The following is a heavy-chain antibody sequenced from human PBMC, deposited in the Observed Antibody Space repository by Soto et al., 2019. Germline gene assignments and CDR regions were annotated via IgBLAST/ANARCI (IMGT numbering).Heavy chain of an antibody. CDR2: IWYDGSNK. Sequence: PGGSLRLSCAASGFTFSSYGMHWVRQAPGKGLEWVAVIWYDGSNKYYADSVKGRFTISRDNSKNTLYLQMNSLRAEDTAVYYCARDDFWSGSLDGLFDYWGQGTLVTVSS. D-gene: IGHD3-3*01. CDR1: GFTFSSYG. V-gene: IGHV3-33*01. J-gene: IGHJ4*02. CDR3: ARDDFWSGSLDGLFDY.